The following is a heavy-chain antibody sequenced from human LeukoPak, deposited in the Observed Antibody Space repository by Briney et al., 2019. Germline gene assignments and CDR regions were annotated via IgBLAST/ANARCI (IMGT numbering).Heavy chain of an antibody. Sequence: SETLSLTCAVYGGSFSGYYWSWIRQPPGKGLEWIGEINHSGSTNYNPSLKSRVTISVDTSKNQFSLKLSSVTAADTAVYYCARIVVTGSRGNLFDPWGQGTLVTVSS. D-gene: IGHD1-20*01. CDR2: INHSGST. CDR3: ARIVVTGSRGNLFDP. J-gene: IGHJ5*02. V-gene: IGHV4-34*01. CDR1: GGSFSGYY.